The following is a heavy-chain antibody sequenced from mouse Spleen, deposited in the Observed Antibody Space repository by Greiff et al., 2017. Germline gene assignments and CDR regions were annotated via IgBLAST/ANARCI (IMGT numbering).Heavy chain of an antibody. V-gene: IGHV1-26*01. CDR2: INPNNGGT. CDR1: GYTFTDYY. J-gene: IGHJ2*01. Sequence: VQLQQSGPELVKPGASVKISCKASGYTFTDYYMNWVKQSHGKSLEWIGDINPNNGGTSYNQKFKGKATLTVDKSSSTAYMELRSLTSEDSAVYYCARSKYGNQYYFDYWGQGTTLTVSS. D-gene: IGHD2-10*02. CDR3: ARSKYGNQYYFDY.